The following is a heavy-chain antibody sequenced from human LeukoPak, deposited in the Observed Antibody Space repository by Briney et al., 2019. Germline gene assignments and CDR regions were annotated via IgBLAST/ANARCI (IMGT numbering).Heavy chain of an antibody. CDR1: GFTFGDNW. J-gene: IGHJ5*02. CDR3: ARDKGGGYCSGGSCYFNWFDP. CDR2: IKEDGSEK. Sequence: GGSLRLSCAVSGFTFGDNWMSWVRQAPGKGLEWVANIKEDGSEKNYVDSVKGRFTISRDNSKNSLYLQMNSLRAEDTAVYYCARDKGGGYCSGGSCYFNWFDPWGQGTLVTVSS. V-gene: IGHV3-7*01. D-gene: IGHD2-15*01.